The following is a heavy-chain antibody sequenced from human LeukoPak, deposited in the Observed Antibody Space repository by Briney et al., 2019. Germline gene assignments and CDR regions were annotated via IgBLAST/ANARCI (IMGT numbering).Heavy chain of an antibody. CDR1: GFTFSSYG. CDR2: ISGSGGST. J-gene: IGHJ4*02. V-gene: IGHV3-23*01. CDR3: AKVPCSSTSCYTVSYFDY. Sequence: TGGSLRLSCAASGFTFSSYGMSWVRQAPGKGLEWVSAISGSGGSTYYADSVKGRFTISRDNSKNTLYLQMNSLRAEDTALYYCAKVPCSSTSCYTVSYFDYWGQGTLVTVSS. D-gene: IGHD2-2*02.